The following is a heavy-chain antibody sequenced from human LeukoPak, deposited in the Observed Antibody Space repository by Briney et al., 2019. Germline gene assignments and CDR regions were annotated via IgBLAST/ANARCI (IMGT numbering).Heavy chain of an antibody. Sequence: SETLSLTCPVSGGSISSYYWSWIRQPAGEGLEWIGRIYTSGSTNYNPSLKSRVTMSVDTSKNQFSLKLSSVTAADTAVYYCARGAIAAAHWYFDLWGRGTLVTVCS. CDR1: GGSISSYY. D-gene: IGHD6-13*01. CDR2: IYTSGST. J-gene: IGHJ2*01. V-gene: IGHV4-4*07. CDR3: ARGAIAAAHWYFDL.